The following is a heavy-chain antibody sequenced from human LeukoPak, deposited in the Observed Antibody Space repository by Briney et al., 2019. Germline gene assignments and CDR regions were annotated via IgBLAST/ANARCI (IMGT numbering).Heavy chain of an antibody. CDR3: ARFSLGAFDI. Sequence: SETLSLTCTVSGGSISSYYWSWIRQPPGKGLEWIGYIYYSGSTNYNPSLKSRVTISVDTSKNQFSLKLNSVTPEDTAVYYCARFSLGAFDIWGQGTMVTVSS. V-gene: IGHV4-59*12. CDR1: GGSISSYY. D-gene: IGHD3-16*01. J-gene: IGHJ3*02. CDR2: IYYSGST.